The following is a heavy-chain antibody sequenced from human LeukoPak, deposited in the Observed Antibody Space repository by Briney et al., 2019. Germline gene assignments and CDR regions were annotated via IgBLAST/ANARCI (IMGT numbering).Heavy chain of an antibody. V-gene: IGHV4-39*01. CDR2: IYYSGST. Sequence: KPSETLSLTCTVSGGSISSSSYYWGWIRQPPGKGLEWIGSIYYSGSTYYNPSLKSRVTISVDTSKNQFSLKLSSVTAADTAVYYCARHVRPPATCVRGQGTLVTVSS. CDR3: ARHVRPPATCV. J-gene: IGHJ4*02. D-gene: IGHD3-16*02. CDR1: GGSISSSSYY.